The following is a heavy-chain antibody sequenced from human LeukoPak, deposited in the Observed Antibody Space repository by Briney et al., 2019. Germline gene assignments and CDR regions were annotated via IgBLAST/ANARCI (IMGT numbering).Heavy chain of an antibody. V-gene: IGHV3-23*01. CDR2: ISGSGGST. Sequence: PGGSLRLSCAASGFTFSSYAVSWVRQAPGKGLEWVSAISGSGGSTYYADSVKGRFTISRDNSKNTLYLQMNSLRAEDTAVYYCAKVACSSTSCYARGDYYYYGMDVWGQGTTVTVSS. J-gene: IGHJ6*02. CDR3: AKVACSSTSCYARGDYYYYGMDV. D-gene: IGHD2-2*01. CDR1: GFTFSSYA.